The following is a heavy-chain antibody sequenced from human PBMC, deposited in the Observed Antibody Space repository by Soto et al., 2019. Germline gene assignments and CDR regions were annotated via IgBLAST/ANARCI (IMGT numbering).Heavy chain of an antibody. J-gene: IGHJ3*02. V-gene: IGHV4-34*01. D-gene: IGHD2-8*01. Sequence: SKTLSLTCAVYGGSFSGYYWSWIRQPPGKGLEWIGEINHSGSTNYNPSLKSRVTISVDTSKNQFSLKLSSVTAADTAVYYCARGSHRYCTNGVCELTSWAFDIWGQGTMVTVSS. CDR2: INHSGST. CDR1: GGSFSGYY. CDR3: ARGSHRYCTNGVCELTSWAFDI.